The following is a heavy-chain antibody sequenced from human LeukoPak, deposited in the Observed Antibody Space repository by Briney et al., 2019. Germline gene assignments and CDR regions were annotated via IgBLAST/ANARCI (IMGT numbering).Heavy chain of an antibody. Sequence: SVKVSCKASGGTFSSYAFSWVRQAPGQGLEWMGGIIPIFGTADYAQKFQGRVTITTDESTSTAYMELSSLRSEDTAVYYCARGVLRYFDWLLRSLDYWGQGTLVTVSS. CDR1: GGTFSSYA. V-gene: IGHV1-69*05. CDR3: ARGVLRYFDWLLRSLDY. CDR2: IIPIFGTA. D-gene: IGHD3-9*01. J-gene: IGHJ4*02.